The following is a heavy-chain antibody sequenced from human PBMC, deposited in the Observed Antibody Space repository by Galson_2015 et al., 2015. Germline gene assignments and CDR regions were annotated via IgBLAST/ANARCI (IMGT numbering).Heavy chain of an antibody. CDR2: ISSSGSTI. CDR3: ARTEPRRRVAATGYYYYGMDV. Sequence: SLRLSCAASGFTFSDYYMSWIRQAPGKGLEWVSYISSSGSTIYYADSVKGRFTISRDNAKNSLYLQMNSLRAEDTAVYYCARTEPRRRVAATGYYYYGMDVWGQGTTVTVSS. D-gene: IGHD2-15*01. V-gene: IGHV3-11*01. J-gene: IGHJ6*02. CDR1: GFTFSDYY.